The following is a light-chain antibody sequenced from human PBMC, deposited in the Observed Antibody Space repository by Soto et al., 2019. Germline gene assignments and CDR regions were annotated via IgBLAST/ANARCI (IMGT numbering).Light chain of an antibody. V-gene: IGKV1-39*01. CDR1: QSIGTY. Sequence: DIQMTQSPSSLSASVGDIVTITCRASQSIGTYVNWYQQKPGRAPKLLSYAASSLQSGVPSRFSGSGAGTDLTLTISSLQPEDFATYYCQQSYSTPFTFGPGTKVDN. CDR2: AAS. CDR3: QQSYSTPFT. J-gene: IGKJ3*01.